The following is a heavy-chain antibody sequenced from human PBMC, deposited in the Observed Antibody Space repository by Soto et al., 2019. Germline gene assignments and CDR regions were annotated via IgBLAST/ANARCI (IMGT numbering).Heavy chain of an antibody. V-gene: IGHV3-23*01. J-gene: IGHJ4*02. CDR3: ANRYYDFWSGYYHGY. Sequence: GGSLRLSCAASGFTFSSYAMSWVRQAPGKGLEWVSAISGSGGSTYYADSVKGRFTISRDNSKNTLYLQMNSLRAEDTAVYYCANRYYDFWSGYYHGYWGQGTLVTVSS. D-gene: IGHD3-3*01. CDR1: GFTFSSYA. CDR2: ISGSGGST.